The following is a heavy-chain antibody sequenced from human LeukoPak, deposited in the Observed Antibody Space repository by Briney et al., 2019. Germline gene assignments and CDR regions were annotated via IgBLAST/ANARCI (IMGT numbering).Heavy chain of an antibody. CDR3: VRALRGFLYYYYYMDV. CDR1: GGSISSYY. J-gene: IGHJ6*03. Sequence: SETLSLTCTVSGGSISSYYWSWIRQPPGKGLEWIGYIYYSGSTNYNPSLKSRVTIPVDTSKNQFSLKLSSVTAADTAVYYCVRALRGFLYYYYYMDVWGKGTTVTVSS. D-gene: IGHD2/OR15-2a*01. V-gene: IGHV4-59*01. CDR2: IYYSGST.